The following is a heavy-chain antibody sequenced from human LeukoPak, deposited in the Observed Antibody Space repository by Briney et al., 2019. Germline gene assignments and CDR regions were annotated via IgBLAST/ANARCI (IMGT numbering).Heavy chain of an antibody. V-gene: IGHV3-43*02. CDR2: ISGDGDSA. D-gene: IGHD6-13*01. Sequence: GGSLRLSCTASGFTFNDYAMYWVRQAPGKGLEWVSLISGDGDSAYYADSVRGRFTVSRDNSKNSLYLQMNSLRNEDTALYYCAKDSLEAAGNLDYWGQGTLVTVPS. CDR1: GFTFNDYA. CDR3: AKDSLEAAGNLDY. J-gene: IGHJ4*02.